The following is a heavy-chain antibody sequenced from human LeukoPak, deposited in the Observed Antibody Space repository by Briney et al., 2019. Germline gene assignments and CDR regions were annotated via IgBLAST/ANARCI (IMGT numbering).Heavy chain of an antibody. CDR1: GFTFNNFW. V-gene: IGHV3-7*02. Sequence: PGGSLRLSCAASGFTFNNFWMSWVRQAPGKGLEWVANIKQDGSEKYYVDSVKGRFTISRDNAKNSLYLQMNSLRAEDTAVYYCAGSYYGDNSNFDYWGQGTLVTVSS. CDR2: IKQDGSEK. D-gene: IGHD4-23*01. J-gene: IGHJ4*02. CDR3: AGSYYGDNSNFDY.